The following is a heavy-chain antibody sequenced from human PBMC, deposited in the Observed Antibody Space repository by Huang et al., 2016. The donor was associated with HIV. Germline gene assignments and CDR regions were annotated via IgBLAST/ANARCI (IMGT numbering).Heavy chain of an antibody. J-gene: IGHJ4*02. D-gene: IGHD6-19*01. CDR3: ARDQWLGQYFDY. CDR2: VSYDGTRK. Sequence: QVLLVESGGGVVQPGGALELSCAASGFVFDNYAMYWVRQAPGRGLEGVAYVSYDGTRKDYQDSVRGRFTVSRDNSHNTQYLQMKNLKTEDTAIYYCARDQWLGQYFDYWGQGTLVTVS. V-gene: IGHV3-30-3*01. CDR1: GFVFDNYA.